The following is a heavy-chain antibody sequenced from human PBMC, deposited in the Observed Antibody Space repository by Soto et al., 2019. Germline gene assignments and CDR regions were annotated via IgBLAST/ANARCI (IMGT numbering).Heavy chain of an antibody. Sequence: GGSLRLSCAASGFTFSSYAMHWVRQAPGKGLEWVAVISYDGSNKYYADSVKGRFTISRDNSKNTLYLQMNSLRAEDTAVYYCARDLSGWSSWYALYYYGMDVWGQGTTVTVSS. CDR2: ISYDGSNK. D-gene: IGHD6-13*01. V-gene: IGHV3-30-3*01. CDR3: ARDLSGWSSWYALYYYGMDV. CDR1: GFTFSSYA. J-gene: IGHJ6*02.